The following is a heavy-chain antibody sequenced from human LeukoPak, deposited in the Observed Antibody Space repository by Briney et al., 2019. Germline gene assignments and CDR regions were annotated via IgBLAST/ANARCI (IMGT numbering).Heavy chain of an antibody. CDR1: GGSISSHY. CDR3: ARIPEYRSSSLTPDY. CDR2: IYYSGST. D-gene: IGHD6-6*01. Sequence: SETLSLTCTVSGGSISSHYWSWIRQPPGKGLEWIGYIYYSGSTNYNPSLKSRVTISVDTSKNQFSLKLSSVTAADTAVYYCARIPEYRSSSLTPDYWGQGTLVTVSS. J-gene: IGHJ4*02. V-gene: IGHV4-59*11.